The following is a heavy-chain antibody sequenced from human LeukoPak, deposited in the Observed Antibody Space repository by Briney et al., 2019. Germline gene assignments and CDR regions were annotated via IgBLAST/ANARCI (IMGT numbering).Heavy chain of an antibody. CDR1: GFTFSSYW. V-gene: IGHV3-7*01. CDR3: VRGTNCDY. Sequence: PGGSLRLSCAASGFTFSSYWMSWVRQAPGKGLEWVAHIKQDESARYYVESVKGRFIISRDNAKNSLYLQMNTLTAEDTAVYYCVRGTNCDYWGQGTLVIVSS. J-gene: IGHJ4*02. CDR2: IKQDESAR. D-gene: IGHD7-27*01.